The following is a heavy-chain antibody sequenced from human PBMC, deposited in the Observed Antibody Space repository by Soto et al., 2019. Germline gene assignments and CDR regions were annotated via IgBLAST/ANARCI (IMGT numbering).Heavy chain of an antibody. CDR2: KSYDGRNQ. D-gene: IGHD5-12*01. CDR3: ARDPYSGDDIDLDY. V-gene: IGHV3-30*04. J-gene: IGHJ4*02. Sequence: MRHSWGAAECTRISHAMHRVSKATGKGLEWVAVKSYDGRNQYYADSVKGRFTISRDNAKNSLYLQINSLRAEDTAIYYCARDPYSGDDIDLDYWGQGTLVTVSS. CDR1: ECTRISHA.